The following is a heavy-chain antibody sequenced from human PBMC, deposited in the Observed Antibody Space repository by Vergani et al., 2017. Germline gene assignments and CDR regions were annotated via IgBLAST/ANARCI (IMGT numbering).Heavy chain of an antibody. V-gene: IGHV4-34*01. CDR2: ISYSGDT. CDR1: GGSFSGYY. Sequence: QVQLQQWGAGLLKPSETLSLTCAVYGGSFSGYYWSWIRQTPGKGLEWIGQISYSGDTNYSHSLTSRLTISIDTSKNQFSLKVNSVTAADTAMYYCARVSCSSTSCYQPFDYWGQGTLVTVSS. D-gene: IGHD2-2*01. J-gene: IGHJ4*02. CDR3: ARVSCSSTSCYQPFDY.